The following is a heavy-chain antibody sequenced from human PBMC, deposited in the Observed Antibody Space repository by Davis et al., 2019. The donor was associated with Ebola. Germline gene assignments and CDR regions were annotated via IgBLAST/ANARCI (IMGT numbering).Heavy chain of an antibody. J-gene: IGHJ3*02. CDR2: ISSSSSHT. Sequence: PPGSLRLSCSASGLIFSTYAMSWTRHAPGKGLERVPYISSSSSHTNYADSVNGRFTISRDNAKNSLYLQTNSLRAEDTAVYYCARGSFGDRDAFDIWGQGTMVTVSS. D-gene: IGHD3-3*01. V-gene: IGHV3-11*06. CDR1: GLIFSTYA. CDR3: ARGSFGDRDAFDI.